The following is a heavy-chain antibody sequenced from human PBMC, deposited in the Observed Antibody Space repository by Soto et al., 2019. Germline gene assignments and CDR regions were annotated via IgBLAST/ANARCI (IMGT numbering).Heavy chain of an antibody. Sequence: QVRLQESGPGLVKPSGTLSLTCVVSGGSIRSSSWWTWLRQSPGKGLEWIGEIYHAGSPNYNPSFQSRVTISADNSKNFFSLRLTSVTAADTATYYCARASSFRGDFDFWGQGTAVTVSS. D-gene: IGHD2-21*01. J-gene: IGHJ3*01. V-gene: IGHV4-4*02. CDR2: IYHAGSP. CDR1: GGSIRSSSW. CDR3: ARASSFRGDFDF.